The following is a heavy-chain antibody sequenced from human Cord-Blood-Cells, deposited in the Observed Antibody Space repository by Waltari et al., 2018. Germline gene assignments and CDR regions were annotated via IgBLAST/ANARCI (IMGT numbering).Heavy chain of an antibody. Sequence: QVQLVQSGAEVKKPGSSVKVSCKASGYTFTGYYMHWVRQAPGQGLEWMGWINPNSGGTNYAKKFQGWVTMTRDTSISTAYMELSRLRSDDTAVYYCARALGGDWVDAFDIWGQGTMVTVSS. CDR2: INPNSGGT. D-gene: IGHD3-10*01. J-gene: IGHJ3*02. CDR3: ARALGGDWVDAFDI. V-gene: IGHV1-2*04. CDR1: GYTFTGYY.